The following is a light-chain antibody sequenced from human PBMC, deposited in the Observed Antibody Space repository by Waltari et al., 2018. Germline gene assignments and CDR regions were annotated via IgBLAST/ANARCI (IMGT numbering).Light chain of an antibody. CDR1: ILRTYY. Sequence: SSDLTQDPAVSVALGQTVRITCQGDILRTYYDNCCRQKQGQPPELVIYGKNNRPSGIPDRFSGSSSGNTASLIITGAQAEDEADYYCSSRELSGHVVFGGGTRLTVL. CDR2: GKN. CDR3: SSRELSGHVV. J-gene: IGLJ2*01. V-gene: IGLV3-19*01.